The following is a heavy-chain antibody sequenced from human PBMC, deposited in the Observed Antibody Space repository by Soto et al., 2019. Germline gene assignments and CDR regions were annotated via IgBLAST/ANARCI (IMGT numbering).Heavy chain of an antibody. CDR2: LTWNGGRV. D-gene: IGHD4-17*01. CDR3: VKDRDDYGDLSFLFDY. J-gene: IGHJ4*02. CDR1: GFIFNDFA. Sequence: GGSLRLSCAASGFIFNDFAMHWVRQAPGKGLEWVSGLTWNGGRVAYADSVRGRFTISRDNIKNSLFLQMNSLRPEDTALYYCVKDRDDYGDLSFLFDYWGQGSLVTVSS. V-gene: IGHV3-9*01.